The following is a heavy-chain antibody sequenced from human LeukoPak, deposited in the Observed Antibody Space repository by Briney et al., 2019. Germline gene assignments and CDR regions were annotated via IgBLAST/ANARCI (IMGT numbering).Heavy chain of an antibody. D-gene: IGHD5-24*01. Sequence: GESLKISCKGSGYSFNKCWIGWVRQMPGKSLEWMGIIYPGDSDTRYSPSFQGHVTISADKSISTAYLQWSSLKAADTAMYYCARPSRDGYNHNIDYWGQGALVTVSS. CDR2: IYPGDSDT. CDR1: GYSFNKCW. J-gene: IGHJ4*02. CDR3: ARPSRDGYNHNIDY. V-gene: IGHV5-51*01.